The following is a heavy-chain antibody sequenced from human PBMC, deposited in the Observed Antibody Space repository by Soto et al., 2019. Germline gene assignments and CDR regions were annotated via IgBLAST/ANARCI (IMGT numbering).Heavy chain of an antibody. J-gene: IGHJ4*02. CDR2: ISAYNGNT. CDR1: GYTFTSYG. Sequence: ASVKVSCKASGYTFTSYGISWVRQAPGQGLEWMGWISAYNGNTNYAQKLQGRVTMTTDTSTSTAYMELRSLRSDDTAVYYCAREGHDYVRGSYRPFDYWGQGTLVTVSS. V-gene: IGHV1-18*01. CDR3: AREGHDYVRGSYRPFDY. D-gene: IGHD3-16*02.